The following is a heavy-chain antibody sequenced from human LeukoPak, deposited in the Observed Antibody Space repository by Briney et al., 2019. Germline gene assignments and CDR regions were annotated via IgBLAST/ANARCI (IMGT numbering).Heavy chain of an antibody. CDR3: ARETHCSGGSCYVP. V-gene: IGHV4-4*07. CDR1: GGSISSYY. Sequence: SETLSLTCTVSGGSISSYYWSWIRQPAGKGLEWIGRIYTSGSTNYNPSLKSRVTISVDTSKNQFSLKLSSVTAADTAVYYCARETHCSGGSCYVPWGQGTLVTVSS. D-gene: IGHD2-15*01. J-gene: IGHJ4*02. CDR2: IYTSGST.